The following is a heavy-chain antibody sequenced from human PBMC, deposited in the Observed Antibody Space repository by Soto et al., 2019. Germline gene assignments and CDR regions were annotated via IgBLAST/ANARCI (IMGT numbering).Heavy chain of an antibody. CDR1: GFAYSSYA. J-gene: IGHJ6*02. Sequence: GGSLRLSCAASGFAYSSYAMSSFRQAPGKGLVWVSRIKSDGSSTNYADSVKGRFTSSRDNAKNTLYLQLNSLTVEDTAIYYCARGNNGMDIWGQGTTVTVSS. V-gene: IGHV3-74*01. CDR2: IKSDGSST. CDR3: ARGNNGMDI.